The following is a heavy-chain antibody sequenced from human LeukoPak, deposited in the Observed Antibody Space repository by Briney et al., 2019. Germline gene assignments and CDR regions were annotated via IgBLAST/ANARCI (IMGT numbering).Heavy chain of an antibody. CDR2: ISYDGSNK. V-gene: IGHV3-30*18. D-gene: IGHD3-3*01. CDR3: VKDSLVYYDFWSGYLDY. J-gene: IGHJ4*02. Sequence: GGSLRLSCAASGFTFSSYGMHWVRQAPGKGLEWVAVISYDGSNKYYADSVKGRFTISRDNSKNTLYLQMNSLRAEDTAVYYCVKDSLVYYDFWSGYLDYWGQGTLVTVSS. CDR1: GFTFSSYG.